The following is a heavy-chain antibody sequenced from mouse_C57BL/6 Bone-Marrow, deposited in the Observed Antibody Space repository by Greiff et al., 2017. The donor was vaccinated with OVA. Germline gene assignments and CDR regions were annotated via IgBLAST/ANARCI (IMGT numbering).Heavy chain of an antibody. D-gene: IGHD2-1*01. V-gene: IGHV5-4*03. J-gene: IGHJ4*01. CDR3: ARHYGNYAMDY. CDR1: GFTFSSYA. CDR2: ISDGGSYT. Sequence: EVKLMESGGGLVKPGGSLKLSCAASGFTFSSYAMSWVRQTPEKRLEWVATISDGGSYTYYPDNVKGRFTISRDNAKNNLYLQMSHLKSEDTAMDYCARHYGNYAMDYWGQGTSVTVSS.